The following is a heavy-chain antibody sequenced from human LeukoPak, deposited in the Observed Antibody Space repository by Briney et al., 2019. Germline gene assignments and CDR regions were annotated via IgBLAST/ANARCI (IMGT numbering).Heavy chain of an antibody. CDR3: AKDREDVVVPAAIES. CDR1: GFTVSSNY. V-gene: IGHV3-53*01. J-gene: IGHJ3*01. CDR2: IYSGGST. Sequence: GGSLRLSCAASGFTVSSNYMSWVRQAPGKGLEWVSVIYSGGSTYYADSVKGRFTISRDNSKNTLYLQMNSLRAEDTAVYYCAKDREDVVVPAAIESWGQGTMVTVSS. D-gene: IGHD2-2*01.